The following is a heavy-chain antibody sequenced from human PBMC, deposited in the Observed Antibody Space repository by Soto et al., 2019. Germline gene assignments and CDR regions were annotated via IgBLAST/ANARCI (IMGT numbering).Heavy chain of an antibody. CDR3: ARDDEYSGNGMDV. V-gene: IGHV3-33*01. Sequence: QVQLVESGGGVVQPGRSLRLSCAASEFTFSNYGMHWVRQAPGKGLEWVAVILNDGSNRYHADSVKDRFTISRDNSKNTLYLQMNSLRAEDTAVYYCARDDEYSGNGMDVWGQGTMVTVSP. CDR2: ILNDGSNR. J-gene: IGHJ6*01. D-gene: IGHD3-10*01. CDR1: EFTFSNYG.